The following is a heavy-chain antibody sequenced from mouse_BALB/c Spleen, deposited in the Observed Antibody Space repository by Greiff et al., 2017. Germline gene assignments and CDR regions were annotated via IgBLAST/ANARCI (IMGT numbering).Heavy chain of an antibody. V-gene: IGHV3-2*02. J-gene: IGHJ4*01. CDR2: ISYSGST. D-gene: IGHD1-1*01. Sequence: EVQLKESGPGLVKPSQSLSLTCTVTGYSITSDYAWNWIRQFPGNKLEWMGYISYSGSTSYNPSLKSRISITRDTSKNQFFLQLNSVTTEDTATYYCARGYYGSSYDAMDYWGQGTSVTVSS. CDR3: ARGYYGSSYDAMDY. CDR1: GYSITSDYA.